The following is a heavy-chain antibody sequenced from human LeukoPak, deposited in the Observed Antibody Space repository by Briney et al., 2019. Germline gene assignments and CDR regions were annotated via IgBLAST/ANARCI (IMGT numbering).Heavy chain of an antibody. V-gene: IGHV3-30*04. CDR2: VSYDGSRT. CDR3: AREHGRELYNSSAYYPLLDY. J-gene: IGHJ4*02. Sequence: PGRSLRLSCAASGFSFSSYAMVWVRQAPGKGLEWVAVVSYDGSRTDYVDSVKGRFTISRDNSKSTLYLQMNSLRTEDTSVYYCAREHGRELYNSSAYYPLLDYWGQGTLVTVSS. CDR1: GFSFSSYA. D-gene: IGHD3-22*01.